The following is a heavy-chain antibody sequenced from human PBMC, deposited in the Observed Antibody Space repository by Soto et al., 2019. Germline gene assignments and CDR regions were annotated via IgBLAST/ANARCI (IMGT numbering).Heavy chain of an antibody. J-gene: IGHJ6*02. Sequence: SETLSLTCTVSGDSISSADYYWSWIRQTPGKGLEWIGHIFYSGTTYYNPSLKSRLTISVDTSKNHFSLRLTSVTAADTAVYYCARDLWVEPELYYYGMNVWGQGTTVTVSS. CDR2: IFYSGTT. D-gene: IGHD1-1*01. CDR3: ARDLWVEPELYYYGMNV. CDR1: GDSISSADYY. V-gene: IGHV4-30-4*01.